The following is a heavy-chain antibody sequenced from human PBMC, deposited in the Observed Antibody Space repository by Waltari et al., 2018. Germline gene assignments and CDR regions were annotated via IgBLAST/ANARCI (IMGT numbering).Heavy chain of an antibody. CDR2: INHSGST. Sequence: QVQLQQWGAGLLKPSETLSLTCAVHGGSFSGYYWSWILQPPGKGLEWIGEINHSGSTNYNPSLKSRVTISVDTSKNQFSLKLSSVTAADTAVYYCARLAPNIVVVTAYAYDIWGQGTMVTVSS. J-gene: IGHJ3*02. D-gene: IGHD2-21*02. V-gene: IGHV4-34*01. CDR3: ARLAPNIVVVTAYAYDI. CDR1: GGSFSGYY.